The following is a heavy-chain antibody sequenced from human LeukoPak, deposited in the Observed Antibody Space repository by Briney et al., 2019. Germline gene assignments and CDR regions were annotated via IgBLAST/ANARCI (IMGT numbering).Heavy chain of an antibody. V-gene: IGHV3-53*01. Sequence: GGSLRLSCAASGFTVSSNYMTWVRQAPGKGLEWVSVIYAGGSTYYADSVKGRFTISRDNSKNTLYLLMNNLRAEDTAVYYCAKGWAPGIAAAGTVDYWGQGTLVTVSS. CDR2: IYAGGST. CDR3: AKGWAPGIAAAGTVDY. CDR1: GFTVSSNY. D-gene: IGHD6-13*01. J-gene: IGHJ4*02.